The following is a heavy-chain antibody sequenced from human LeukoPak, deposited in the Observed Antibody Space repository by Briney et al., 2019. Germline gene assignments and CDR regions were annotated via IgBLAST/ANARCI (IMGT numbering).Heavy chain of an antibody. V-gene: IGHV4-34*01. CDR2: INHSGST. CDR3: ARGTTHTYYYGSGSYYNA. CDR1: GGPFSGYY. Sequence: PSETLSLTCAVYGGPFSGYYWSWIRQPPGKGLEWIGEINHSGSTNYNPSLKSRVTISVDTSKNQFSLKLSSVTAADTAVYYCARGTTHTYYYGSGSYYNAWGQGTLVTVSS. J-gene: IGHJ5*02. D-gene: IGHD3-10*01.